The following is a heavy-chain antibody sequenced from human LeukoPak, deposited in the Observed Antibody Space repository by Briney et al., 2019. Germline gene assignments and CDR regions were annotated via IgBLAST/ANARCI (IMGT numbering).Heavy chain of an antibody. V-gene: IGHV1-69*13. Sequence: ASVKVSCKASGGTFNSYAISWVRQAPGQGLEWMGGIIPVFGTAIYAQKFQGRVTITADESTSTAYMELSSLRSEDTAVYYCASATLRCSGGSCYEMDVWGKGTTVTVSS. CDR2: IIPVFGTA. J-gene: IGHJ6*04. CDR1: GGTFNSYA. D-gene: IGHD2-15*01. CDR3: ASATLRCSGGSCYEMDV.